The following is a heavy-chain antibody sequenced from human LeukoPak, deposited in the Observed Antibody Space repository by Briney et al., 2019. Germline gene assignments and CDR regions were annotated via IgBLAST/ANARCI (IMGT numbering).Heavy chain of an antibody. V-gene: IGHV3-43*02. D-gene: IGHD3-22*01. CDR1: GFTFDDYA. Sequence: GGSLRLSRAASGFTFDDYAMHWVRQAPGKGPEWVSLISGDGGSTYYADSVKGRFTISRDNSKNSLYLQMNSLRTEDTALYYCAKENYDSSGYYWLYFDYWGQGTLVTVSS. J-gene: IGHJ4*02. CDR2: ISGDGGST. CDR3: AKENYDSSGYYWLYFDY.